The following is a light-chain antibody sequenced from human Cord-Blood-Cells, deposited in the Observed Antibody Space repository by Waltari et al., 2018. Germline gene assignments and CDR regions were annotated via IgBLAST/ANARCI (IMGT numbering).Light chain of an antibody. CDR2: GAS. V-gene: IGKV3-15*01. CDR1: QSVSSN. J-gene: IGKJ1*01. Sequence: EIVMTQSPATLSVSPGERATLSCRASQSVSSNLAWYQQKPGQAPRLLIYGASTRATGIPARFSCSGSGTEFTLTISSLQSEDFAVYYCQQYNNWRWTFGQGTKVEIK. CDR3: QQYNNWRWT.